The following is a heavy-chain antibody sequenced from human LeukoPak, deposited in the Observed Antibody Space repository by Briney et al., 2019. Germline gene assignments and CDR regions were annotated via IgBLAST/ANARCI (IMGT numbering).Heavy chain of an antibody. CDR2: INPNGGAT. CDR3: ARGRYDTSGYYHLDF. Sequence: ATVKVSCKASGYIFTGYYMHWVRQAPGQGLEWMGCINPNGGATNYAQNFQGRVAMTRDTSISTAYMELRSDDTAVYYCARGRYDTSGYYHLDFWGQGTLVTVSS. V-gene: IGHV1-2*02. CDR1: GYIFTGYY. D-gene: IGHD3-22*01. J-gene: IGHJ4*02.